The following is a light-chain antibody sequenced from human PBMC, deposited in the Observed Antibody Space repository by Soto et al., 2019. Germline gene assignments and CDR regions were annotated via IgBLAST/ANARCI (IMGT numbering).Light chain of an antibody. V-gene: IGKV3-20*01. J-gene: IGKJ1*01. Sequence: DIVLTQSPDTLSLSPGERATLSCRASQSVSSSNFAWYQQKPAQAPRLLIYGASRRAPGIPERFSGSGSGTNFTLTISSLQAEDVAVYYCQQYHSTPPQWTFGQGTKVDIK. CDR2: GAS. CDR1: QSVSSSN. CDR3: QQYHSTPPQWT.